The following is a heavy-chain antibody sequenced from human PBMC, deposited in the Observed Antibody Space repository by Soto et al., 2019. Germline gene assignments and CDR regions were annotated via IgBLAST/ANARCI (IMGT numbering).Heavy chain of an antibody. J-gene: IGHJ4*02. Sequence: SGPTLVNPTQTLTLTCTFSGFSLSTSGVGVGWIRQPPGKALEWLALIYWDDDKRYSPSLKSRLTITKDTSKNQVVLTMTNMDPVDTATYYCAHRPSYCSGGSCYSGFAYWGQGTLVTVPS. CDR3: AHRPSYCSGGSCYSGFAY. D-gene: IGHD2-15*01. CDR2: IYWDDDK. V-gene: IGHV2-5*02. CDR1: GFSLSTSGVG.